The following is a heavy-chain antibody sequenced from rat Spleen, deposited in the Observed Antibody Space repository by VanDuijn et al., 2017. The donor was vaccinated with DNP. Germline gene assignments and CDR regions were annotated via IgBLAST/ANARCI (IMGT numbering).Heavy chain of an antibody. J-gene: IGHJ2*01. CDR2: ISSDGSHT. Sequence: EVQLVESGGGLVQPGRSLKLSCAGSGFTFSDYYMAWVRQTPTKGLDWVASISSDGSHTYYRDSVKGRFTISRDNAKSRLYLQMNSLKSEDTATYYCAGQGANLPFDYWGQGVLVTVSS. V-gene: IGHV5-7*01. D-gene: IGHD5-1*01. CDR1: GFTFSDYY. CDR3: AGQGANLPFDY.